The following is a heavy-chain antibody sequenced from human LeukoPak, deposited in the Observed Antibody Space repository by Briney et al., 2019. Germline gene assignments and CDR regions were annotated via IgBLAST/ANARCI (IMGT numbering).Heavy chain of an antibody. J-gene: IGHJ4*02. Sequence: GGSLRLSCAASGFTLSKYGIHWVRQAPGKGLEWVAVISEDESDKQYADSVKGRFTISRDNSKNTVYLQMNSLRAEDTAVYYCAKDRRYYDSTGYYWYFDYWGQGTLVTVSS. CDR1: GFTLSKYG. CDR2: ISEDESDK. V-gene: IGHV3-30*18. D-gene: IGHD3-22*01. CDR3: AKDRRYYDSTGYYWYFDY.